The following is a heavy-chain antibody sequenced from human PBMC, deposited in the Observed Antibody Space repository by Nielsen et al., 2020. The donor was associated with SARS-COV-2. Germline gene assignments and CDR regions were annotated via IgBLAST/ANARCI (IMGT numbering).Heavy chain of an antibody. CDR2: ISWNSGSI. Sequence: SLKISCAASGFTFVDYAMHWVRQAPGKGLEWVSGISWNSGSIGYADSVKGRFTISRDNAKNSLYLQMNSLRAEDTALYYCAAYSSGWSHNWFDPWGQGTLVTVSS. V-gene: IGHV3-9*01. CDR3: AAYSSGWSHNWFDP. D-gene: IGHD6-19*01. CDR1: GFTFVDYA. J-gene: IGHJ5*02.